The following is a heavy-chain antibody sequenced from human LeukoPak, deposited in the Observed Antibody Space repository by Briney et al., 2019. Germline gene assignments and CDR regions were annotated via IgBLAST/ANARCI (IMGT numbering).Heavy chain of an antibody. D-gene: IGHD2-2*01. J-gene: IGHJ4*02. CDR1: GGSVSSYH. V-gene: IGHV4-59*08. Sequence: PSETLSLTCTVSGGSVSSYHWSWIRQPPGKGLEWIGYIYYTGSTNYNPSLKSRVTISVDTSKNQFSLKLSSVTAADTAVYYCARWDTAAASLFDYWGQGTLVTVSS. CDR2: IYYTGST. CDR3: ARWDTAAASLFDY.